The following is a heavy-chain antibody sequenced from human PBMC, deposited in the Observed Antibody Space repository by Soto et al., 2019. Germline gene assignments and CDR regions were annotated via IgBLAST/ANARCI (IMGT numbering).Heavy chain of an antibody. CDR3: AGSSGQIDF. D-gene: IGHD6-19*01. J-gene: IGHJ4*02. CDR1: GFSPSTSGMR. V-gene: IGHV2-70*04. Sequence: SGPTLVNPTQTLTLTCTFSGFSPSTSGMRVTWIRQPPGKALEWLARIDWDDDKFYSTSLKTRLTISKDTSKNQVVLTMTNMDPVDTATYYCAGSSGQIDFWGQGTLVTVSS. CDR2: IDWDDDK.